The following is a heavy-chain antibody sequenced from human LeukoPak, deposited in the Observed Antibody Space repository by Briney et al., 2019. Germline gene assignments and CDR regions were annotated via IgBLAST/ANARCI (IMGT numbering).Heavy chain of an antibody. J-gene: IGHJ4*02. CDR3: ARQLPYYYDSSGYQRMIDY. V-gene: IGHV4-38-2*01. CDR2: IYHSGST. D-gene: IGHD3-22*01. CDR1: GYSISSGYY. Sequence: PSETLSLTCAVSGYSISSGYYWGWIRQPPGKGLEWIGSIYHSGSTYYNPSLKSRVTISVDTSKNQFSLKLSSVTAAGTAVYYCARQLPYYYDSSGYQRMIDYWGQGALVTVSS.